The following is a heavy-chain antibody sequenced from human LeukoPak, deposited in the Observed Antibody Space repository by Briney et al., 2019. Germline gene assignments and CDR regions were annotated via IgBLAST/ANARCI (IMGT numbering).Heavy chain of an antibody. D-gene: IGHD7-27*01. Sequence: SETLSLTCTVSGGSISSYYWSWIRQPPGKGLEWIGYIYYSGSTNYNPSLKSRVTISVDTSKNQFSLKLSSVTAADTAVYYCASMLGAFDIWGQGTMVPVSS. CDR3: ASMLGAFDI. V-gene: IGHV4-59*08. CDR1: GGSISSYY. CDR2: IYYSGST. J-gene: IGHJ3*02.